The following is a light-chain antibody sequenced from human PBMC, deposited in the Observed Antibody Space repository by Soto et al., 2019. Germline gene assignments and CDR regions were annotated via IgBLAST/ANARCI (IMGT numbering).Light chain of an antibody. CDR1: QSVSSN. Sequence: ERVLRHSRATLSLYTGERATRSCRASQSVSSNLAWYQQKPGQAPRLLIYGASTRATGIPARFSGSGSGTEFTLTISSLQSEDFAVYYCQQYNEWPSWTFGQGTKV. CDR3: QQYNEWPSWT. V-gene: IGKV3-15*01. J-gene: IGKJ1*01. CDR2: GAS.